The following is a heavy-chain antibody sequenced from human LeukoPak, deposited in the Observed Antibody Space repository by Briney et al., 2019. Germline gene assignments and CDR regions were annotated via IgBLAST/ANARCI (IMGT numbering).Heavy chain of an antibody. D-gene: IGHD6-13*01. Sequence: GGSLRLSCAASGFMFSGYWMSWVRQAPGKGLEWVANIKPDGNEKYSVDSVKGRFTISRDNSKNTLYLQMNSLRAEDTAVYYCAKDPAAAFPTGAFDIWGQGTMVTVSS. J-gene: IGHJ3*02. CDR3: AKDPAAAFPTGAFDI. V-gene: IGHV3-7*01. CDR1: GFMFSGYW. CDR2: IKPDGNEK.